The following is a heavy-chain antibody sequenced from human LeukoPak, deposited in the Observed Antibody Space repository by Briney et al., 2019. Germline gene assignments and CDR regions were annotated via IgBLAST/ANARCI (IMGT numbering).Heavy chain of an antibody. Sequence: PGGSLRLSCAASGLTFRNYLMNWVRQAPGKGLEWVSFISSTGGTIYYADSVKGRFTVSRDNAKNSLYLQMNSLRAEDTAVYYCARGGCGGDCYSDFDYWGQGTLVTVSS. CDR2: ISSTGGTI. J-gene: IGHJ4*02. D-gene: IGHD2-21*02. CDR1: GLTFRNYL. V-gene: IGHV3-48*04. CDR3: ARGGCGGDCYSDFDY.